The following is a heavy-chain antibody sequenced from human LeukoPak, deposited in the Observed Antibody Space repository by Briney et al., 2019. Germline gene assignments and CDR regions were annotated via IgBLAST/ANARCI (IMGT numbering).Heavy chain of an antibody. Sequence: GGSLRLSCTASGFTFGDYAMSWVRQAPGKGLEWVGFIRSKAYGGTTEYAASVKGRFTISRDDSKSIAYLQMNSLKTDDTAVYYCTRDHLNSSWSANWFDPWGQGTLVTVSS. V-gene: IGHV3-49*04. CDR2: IRSKAYGGTT. CDR1: GFTFGDYA. J-gene: IGHJ5*02. CDR3: TRDHLNSSWSANWFDP. D-gene: IGHD6-13*01.